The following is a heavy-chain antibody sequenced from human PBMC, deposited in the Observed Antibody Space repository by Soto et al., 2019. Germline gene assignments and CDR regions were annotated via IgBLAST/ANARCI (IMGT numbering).Heavy chain of an antibody. V-gene: IGHV4-31*03. CDR1: GGSISSGGYY. CDR3: ARVPLPEYSSSSRYFDY. J-gene: IGHJ4*02. CDR2: IYYSGST. Sequence: SETLSLTCTVSGGSISSGGYYWSWIRQHPGKGLEWIGYIYYSGSTYYNPSLKSRVTISVDTSKNQFSLKLSSVTAADTAVYYCARVPLPEYSSSSRYFDYWGQGTLVTVSS. D-gene: IGHD6-13*01.